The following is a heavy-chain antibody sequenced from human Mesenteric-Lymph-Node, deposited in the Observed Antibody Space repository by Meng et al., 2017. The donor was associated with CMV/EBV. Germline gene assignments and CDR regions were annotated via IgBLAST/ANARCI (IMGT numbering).Heavy chain of an antibody. V-gene: IGHV3-9*01. CDR1: GFTFDDYA. J-gene: IGHJ5*01. CDR2: ISWNSGSI. Sequence: SLRLSCAASGFTFDDYAMHWVRQAPGKGLEWVSGISWNSGSIGYADSVKGRFTISRDNAKNSLYLQMDSLRAEDTAIYYCVRDELGDSWGQGTLVTVSS. D-gene: IGHD3-16*01. CDR3: VRDELGDS.